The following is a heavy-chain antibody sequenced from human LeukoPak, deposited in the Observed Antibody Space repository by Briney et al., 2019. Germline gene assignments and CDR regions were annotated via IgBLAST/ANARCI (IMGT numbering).Heavy chain of an antibody. CDR3: ASDQGSMREVRTTNWYFDL. V-gene: IGHV3-7*01. CDR2: INRGGSEI. Sequence: GGSLRLSCAASGFTFSNYWMSWVRQAPGKGLEWLSYINRGGSEIYYVDSVKGRFTISRDNAKNSLYLQMNSLRADDTAVYYCASDQGSMREVRTTNWYFDLWGRGTLVTVSS. J-gene: IGHJ2*01. CDR1: GFTFSNYW. D-gene: IGHD1-1*01.